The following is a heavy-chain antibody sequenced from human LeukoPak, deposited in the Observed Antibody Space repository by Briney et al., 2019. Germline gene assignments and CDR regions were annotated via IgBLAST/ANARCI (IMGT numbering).Heavy chain of an antibody. CDR1: GGSFSGYY. CDR2: INHSGST. CDR3: ASNDILTGSSLHYFDY. D-gene: IGHD3-9*01. J-gene: IGHJ4*02. Sequence: SETLSLTCAVYGGSFSGYYWSWIRQPPGKGLEWIGEINHSGSTNYNPSLKGRVTISVDTSKNQFSLKLSSVTAADTAVYYCASNDILTGSSLHYFDYWGQGTLVTVSS. V-gene: IGHV4-34*01.